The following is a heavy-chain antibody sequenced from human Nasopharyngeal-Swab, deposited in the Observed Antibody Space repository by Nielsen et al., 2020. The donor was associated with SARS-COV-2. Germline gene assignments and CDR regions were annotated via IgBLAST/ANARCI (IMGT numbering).Heavy chain of an antibody. J-gene: IGHJ5*01. V-gene: IGHV4-34*01. CDR1: GGSFTDYY. D-gene: IGHD3-22*01. Sequence: SETLSLACAVYGGSFTDYYWTWIRQPPGKGLEWIGEINNRGSTNYNPSLKSRVTISADTSKNQFSLNLSSVTAADTAVYYCARGLVDVNMMLVVIGFSYWLDSWGQGTLVTVSS. CDR3: ARGLVDVNMMLVVIGFSYWLDS. CDR2: INNRGST.